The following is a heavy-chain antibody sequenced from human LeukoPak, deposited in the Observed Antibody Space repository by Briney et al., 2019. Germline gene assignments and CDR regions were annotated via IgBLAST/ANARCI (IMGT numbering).Heavy chain of an antibody. Sequence: PSETLSLTCTVSGGSISSYYWSWIRQPPGKGLEWIGYIYYSGSTNYNPSLKSRVTISVDTSKNQFSLKLSSVTAEDTAVYYCARDLGYSDKVKGLFDYWGQGTLVTVSS. J-gene: IGHJ4*02. CDR2: IYYSGST. D-gene: IGHD5-18*01. V-gene: IGHV4-59*01. CDR3: ARDLGYSDKVKGLFDY. CDR1: GGSISSYY.